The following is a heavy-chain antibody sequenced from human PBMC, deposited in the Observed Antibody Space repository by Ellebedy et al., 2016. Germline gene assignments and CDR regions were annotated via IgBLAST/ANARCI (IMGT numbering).Heavy chain of an antibody. CDR1: GYTFTVNY. D-gene: IGHD2-2*01. CDR3: ARGSGTSWFDY. V-gene: IGHV1-2*04. J-gene: IGHJ4*02. CDR2: IDPNSGGT. Sequence: ASVKVSXKASGYTFTVNYIHWVRLAPGQGPEWMGWIDPNSGGTNFAQRFRGWVTLTRDTSISTVYLDVSRLTSDDTAVYYCARGSGTSWFDYWGQGTLVTVPS.